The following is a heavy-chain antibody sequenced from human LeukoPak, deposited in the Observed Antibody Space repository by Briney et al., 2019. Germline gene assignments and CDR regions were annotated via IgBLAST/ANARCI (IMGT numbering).Heavy chain of an antibody. D-gene: IGHD3-22*01. CDR1: GFTFGKYW. CDR3: AKDRGYYDSSGYLRGFFDY. J-gene: IGHJ4*02. Sequence: GGSLRLSCVASGFTFGKYWMSWVRQAPGKGLEWVANIKLDGSEKNYVDSVKGRFTISRDNAKNTLYLQMNSLRAEDTAVYYCAKDRGYYDSSGYLRGFFDYWGQGTLVTVSS. CDR2: IKLDGSEK. V-gene: IGHV3-7*03.